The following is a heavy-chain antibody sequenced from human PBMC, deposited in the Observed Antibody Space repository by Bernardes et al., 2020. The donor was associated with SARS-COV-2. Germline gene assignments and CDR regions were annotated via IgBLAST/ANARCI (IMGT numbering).Heavy chain of an antibody. CDR2: ISYDGSNK. V-gene: IGHV3-30*18. J-gene: IGHJ6*02. Sequence: GGSLRLSCAASGFTFNSYGMHWVRQAPGKGLEWVAVISYDGSNKYYADSVKGRFTISRDNSKNTLYLQMNSLGAEDTAVYYCAKVPNYYYYGIDVWGHGTTVTVSS. CDR3: AKVPNYYYYGIDV. CDR1: GFTFNSYG.